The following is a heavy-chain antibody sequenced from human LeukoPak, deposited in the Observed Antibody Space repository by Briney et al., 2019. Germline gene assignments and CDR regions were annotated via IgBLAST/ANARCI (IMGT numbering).Heavy chain of an antibody. V-gene: IGHV4-59*01. CDR1: EFIFSDYD. CDR2: IYYSGST. J-gene: IGHJ4*02. D-gene: IGHD7-27*01. CDR3: SRKLGNDY. Sequence: PGGSLRLSCAASEFIFSDYDMNWIRQPPGKGLEWIGYIYYSGSTNYNPSLKSRVTISVDTSKNQFSLKLSSVTAADTAVYCASRKLGNDYWGQGTLVTVSS.